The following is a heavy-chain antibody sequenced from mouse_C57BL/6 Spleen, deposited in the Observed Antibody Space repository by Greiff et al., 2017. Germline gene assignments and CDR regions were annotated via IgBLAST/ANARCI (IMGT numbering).Heavy chain of an antibody. CDR1: GYTFTSYW. J-gene: IGHJ4*01. Sequence: QVQLQQPGAELVRPGSSVKLSCKASGYTFTSYWMHWVKQRPIQGLEWIGNIDPSDSETHYNQKFKDKATLTVDKSSSTAYMQLSSLTAEDSAVYYCARGGGYYGSSPHYYAMDYWGQGTSVTVSS. CDR2: IDPSDSET. CDR3: ARGGGYYGSSPHYYAMDY. V-gene: IGHV1-52*01. D-gene: IGHD1-1*01.